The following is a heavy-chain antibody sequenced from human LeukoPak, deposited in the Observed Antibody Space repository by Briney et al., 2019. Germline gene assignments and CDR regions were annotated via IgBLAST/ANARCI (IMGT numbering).Heavy chain of an antibody. V-gene: IGHV3-7*03. D-gene: IGHD3-22*01. CDR3: AREDYDRSGYYNWFDP. J-gene: IGHJ5*02. CDR1: GFTFSDYW. Sequence: GGSLRLSCAASGFTFSDYWMTWVRQAPGKGLEWVANIKPDGSEKYYVDSVRGRFTISRDNAKNSLYLQMNSLGAEDTAVYYCAREDYDRSGYYNWFDPWGQGTLVTVSS. CDR2: IKPDGSEK.